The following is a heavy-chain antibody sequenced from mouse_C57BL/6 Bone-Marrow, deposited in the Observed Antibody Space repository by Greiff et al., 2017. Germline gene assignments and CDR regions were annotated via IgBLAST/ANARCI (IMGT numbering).Heavy chain of an antibody. D-gene: IGHD2-1*01. Sequence: QVQLQQPGAELVRPGTSVKLSCKASGYTFTSYWMHWVKQRPGQGLEWIGVIDPSDSYTNYNQKFKGKATLTVDTSSSPAYMRLSSLTSEDSAVYYCASNYPSWFAYWGQGTLVTVSA. CDR2: IDPSDSYT. J-gene: IGHJ3*01. CDR3: ASNYPSWFAY. V-gene: IGHV1-59*01. CDR1: GYTFTSYW.